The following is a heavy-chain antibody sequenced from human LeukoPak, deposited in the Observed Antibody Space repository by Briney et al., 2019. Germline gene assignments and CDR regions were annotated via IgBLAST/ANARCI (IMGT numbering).Heavy chain of an antibody. CDR3: ARGPIAAAGDS. J-gene: IGHJ4*02. CDR1: GYTFTNYG. CDR2: INTYNGKT. Sequence: ASVKVSCKASGYTFTNYGITWVRQAPGQGLEWMGWINTYNGKTNYTQELQGRVAMTTDTSTSTAYMELRSLRSDDTALYYCARGPIAAAGDSWGQGTLVTVSS. D-gene: IGHD6-13*01. V-gene: IGHV1-18*01.